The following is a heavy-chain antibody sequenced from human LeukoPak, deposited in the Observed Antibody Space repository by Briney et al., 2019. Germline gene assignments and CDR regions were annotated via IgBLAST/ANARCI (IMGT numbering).Heavy chain of an antibody. Sequence: GGSLRLSCAASGFTFSSYWMSWVRQAPGKGLEWVANIKQDGSEKYYVDSVKGRFTISRDNAKNSLYLQMNSLRAEDTAVYYCARDRIDSGYGVAFDIWGRGTMVTVSS. D-gene: IGHD3-10*01. J-gene: IGHJ3*02. CDR1: GFTFSSYW. CDR2: IKQDGSEK. CDR3: ARDRIDSGYGVAFDI. V-gene: IGHV3-7*01.